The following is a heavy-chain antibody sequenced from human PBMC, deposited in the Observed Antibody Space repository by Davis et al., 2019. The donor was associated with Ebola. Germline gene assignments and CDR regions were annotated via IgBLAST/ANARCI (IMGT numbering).Heavy chain of an antibody. V-gene: IGHV3-15*07. D-gene: IGHD5-18*01. Sequence: GESLKISCAVSGFAFSNAWMNWVRQAPGKGLEWVGRIKRKADGGTTDHAAPVQGRFTISREDSKNTLYLQMNSLKTEDTAVYYCTTVGGYIYGQRDYWGQGALVTVSS. CDR2: IKRKADGGTT. CDR3: TTVGGYIYGQRDY. CDR1: GFAFSNAW. J-gene: IGHJ4*02.